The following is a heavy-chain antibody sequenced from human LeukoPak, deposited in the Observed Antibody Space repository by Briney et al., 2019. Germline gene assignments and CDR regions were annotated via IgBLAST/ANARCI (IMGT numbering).Heavy chain of an antibody. CDR2: ISYDGSNK. J-gene: IGHJ3*02. V-gene: IGHV3-30*14. Sequence: GGSLRLSCAASGFTFSSYAMHWVRQAPGKGLEWVAVISYDGSNKYYADSVKGRFTISRDNSKNTLYLQMNSLRAEDTAVYYCARDRGPRGELLGFDIWGQGTMVTVSS. D-gene: IGHD1-26*01. CDR1: GFTFSSYA. CDR3: ARDRGPRGELLGFDI.